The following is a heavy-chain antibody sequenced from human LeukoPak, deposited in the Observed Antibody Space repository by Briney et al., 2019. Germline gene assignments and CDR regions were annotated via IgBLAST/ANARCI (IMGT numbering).Heavy chain of an antibody. CDR2: INTNTGNP. CDR3: ARVEGTAMVNAHYYYGIDV. J-gene: IGHJ6*02. CDR1: GYTFTSYG. V-gene: IGHV7-4-1*02. D-gene: IGHD5-18*01. Sequence: ASVKVSCKASGYTFTSYGISWVRQAPGQGLEWMGWINTNTGNPTYAQGFTGRFVFSLDTSVSTAYLQISSLKAEDTAVYYCARVEGTAMVNAHYYYGIDVWGQGTTVTVSS.